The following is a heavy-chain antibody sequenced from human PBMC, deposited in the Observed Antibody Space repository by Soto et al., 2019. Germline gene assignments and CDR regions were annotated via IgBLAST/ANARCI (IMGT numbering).Heavy chain of an antibody. J-gene: IGHJ4*02. D-gene: IGHD1-26*01. CDR2: IYYTGTT. Sequence: SETLSLTCTVSGGSISSYYWSWIRQPPGKGLEWIGYIYYTGTTNYNPSLKSRGTISVDTSKNQFALKLSSVTTADTAVYYCALENAGATANYFDSWGQGTLVTV. CDR3: ALENAGATANYFDS. V-gene: IGHV4-59*01. CDR1: GGSISSYY.